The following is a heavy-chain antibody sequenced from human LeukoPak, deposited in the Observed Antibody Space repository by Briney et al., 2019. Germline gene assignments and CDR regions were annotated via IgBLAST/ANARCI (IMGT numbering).Heavy chain of an antibody. V-gene: IGHV4-59*02. CDR3: ARLGYSYGYYYGMDV. Sequence: SETLSLTCTVSGGSVSNYYWSWIRQPPGKGLEWIGYIYYSGSTTYNPSLKSRVTISVDTSKNQFSLKLSSVTAADTAVYYCARLGYSYGYYYGMDVWGQGTTVTVSS. CDR2: IYYSGST. D-gene: IGHD5-18*01. J-gene: IGHJ6*02. CDR1: GGSVSNYY.